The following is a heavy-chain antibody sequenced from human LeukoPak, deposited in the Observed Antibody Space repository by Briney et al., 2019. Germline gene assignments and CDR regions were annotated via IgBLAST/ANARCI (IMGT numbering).Heavy chain of an antibody. V-gene: IGHV3-23*01. D-gene: IGHD3-22*01. CDR1: GCTFSSYA. J-gene: IGHJ4*02. Sequence: PGGSLRLSCAASGCTFSSYAMSWVRQAPGKGLEWVSAISGSGGSTYYADSVKGRFTISRDNSKNTLYLQMNSLRAEDTAVYYCAKDVDLTYDSSGYYYFDYWGQGTLVTVSS. CDR3: AKDVDLTYDSSGYYYFDY. CDR2: ISGSGGST.